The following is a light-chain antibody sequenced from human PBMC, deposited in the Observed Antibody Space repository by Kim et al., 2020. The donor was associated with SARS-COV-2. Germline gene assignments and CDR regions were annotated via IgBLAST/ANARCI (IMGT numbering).Light chain of an antibody. CDR3: QVWDSSTVV. Sequence: VAREQPARITCGGNNIGSKNVPWYQRKPGQAPVLVIYRDSNRPSGIPERFSGSNSGNTATLTISRAQAGDEADCYCQVWDSSTVVFGGGTQLTVL. CDR2: RDS. CDR1: NIGSKN. J-gene: IGLJ2*01. V-gene: IGLV3-9*01.